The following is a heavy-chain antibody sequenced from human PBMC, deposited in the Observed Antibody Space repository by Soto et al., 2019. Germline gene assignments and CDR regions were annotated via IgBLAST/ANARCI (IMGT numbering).Heavy chain of an antibody. Sequence: QVQLVQSGAEVKKPGSSVKVSCKASGGTFSSNAISWVRQAPGQGLEWMGGIIPIFGTANYAQKFQGRVTITADKSTITAYMELSSLRSEDTAVYYCARDPYYYDSSGYSNYYYYGMDVWGQGTTVTVS. CDR1: GGTFSSNA. J-gene: IGHJ6*02. V-gene: IGHV1-69*06. CDR3: ARDPYYYDSSGYSNYYYYGMDV. D-gene: IGHD3-22*01. CDR2: IIPIFGTA.